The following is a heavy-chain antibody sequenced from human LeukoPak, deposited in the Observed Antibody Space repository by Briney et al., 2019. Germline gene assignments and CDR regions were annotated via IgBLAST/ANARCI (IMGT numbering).Heavy chain of an antibody. J-gene: IGHJ5*02. Sequence: GASVKVSCKASGYTFTSYGISWVRQAPGQGLEWMGWIGAYNGNTNYAQKLQGRVTMTTDTSTSTAYMELRSLRSDDTAVYYCARDRDPIVVVPAAPYNWFDPWGQGTLVTVSS. CDR1: GYTFTSYG. D-gene: IGHD2-2*01. CDR2: IGAYNGNT. CDR3: ARDRDPIVVVPAAPYNWFDP. V-gene: IGHV1-18*04.